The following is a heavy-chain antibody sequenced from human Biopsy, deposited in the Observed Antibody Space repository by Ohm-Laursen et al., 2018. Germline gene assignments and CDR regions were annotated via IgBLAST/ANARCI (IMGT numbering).Heavy chain of an antibody. D-gene: IGHD3-3*01. CDR1: GGSMSGDY. CDR2: ISDRGTT. Sequence: LSLTCTVSGGSMSGDYWSWIRQSPRKGLEWIGHISDRGTTNSNPSLRGRITISVDTSKNQFSLKLNSVSAADTALFFCARLYRLDDYWNDDPPDAFDVWGPGTMVTVSS. J-gene: IGHJ3*01. V-gene: IGHV4-59*01. CDR3: ARLYRLDDYWNDDPPDAFDV.